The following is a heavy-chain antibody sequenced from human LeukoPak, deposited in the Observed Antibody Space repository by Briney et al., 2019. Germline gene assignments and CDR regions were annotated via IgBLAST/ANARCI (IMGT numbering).Heavy chain of an antibody. D-gene: IGHD6-19*01. J-gene: IGHJ4*02. V-gene: IGHV3-23*01. CDR2: ISGSGGST. CDR3: ARASQWTLFDY. Sequence: GGSLRLSCAASGLTFSSYFMSWVRQAPGKGLEWVSTISGSGGSTYYTDSVKGRFTISRDNSKNTLYLQMGSLRAEDMAVYYCARASQWTLFDYWGQGTLVTVSS. CDR1: GLTFSSYF.